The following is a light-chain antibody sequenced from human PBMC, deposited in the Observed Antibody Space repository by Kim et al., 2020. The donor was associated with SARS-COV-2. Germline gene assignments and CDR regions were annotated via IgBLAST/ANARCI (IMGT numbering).Light chain of an antibody. CDR1: HNIPNSY. Sequence: DIVLTQSPGTLSLSPGERATLSCRASHNIPNSYLAWYQHKPDEAPRLLIYGASTRAAGIPGRFTGGGSVTDFTPTISRLEPEDFGMYYCQQYGYSPSFGQGTKLEI. CDR2: GAS. J-gene: IGKJ2*01. CDR3: QQYGYSPS. V-gene: IGKV3-20*01.